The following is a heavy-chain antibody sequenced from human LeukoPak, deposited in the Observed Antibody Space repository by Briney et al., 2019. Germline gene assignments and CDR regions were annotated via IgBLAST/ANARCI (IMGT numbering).Heavy chain of an antibody. Sequence: GESLRLSCAASGSTFSTFAVSWVRQAPGKGLEWVSIISDNGDSTYYADSVKGRFTTSRDNSKNALYLQMNSLRAEDTAVYYCAREVGALDYWGQGTLVTVSS. J-gene: IGHJ4*02. V-gene: IGHV3-23*01. CDR2: ISDNGDST. D-gene: IGHD1-26*01. CDR3: AREVGALDY. CDR1: GSTFSTFA.